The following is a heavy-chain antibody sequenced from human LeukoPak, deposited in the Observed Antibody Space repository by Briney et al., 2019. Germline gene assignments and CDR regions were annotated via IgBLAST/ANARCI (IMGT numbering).Heavy chain of an antibody. V-gene: IGHV4-30-4*01. J-gene: IGHJ4*02. Sequence: PSESLSLTCTVSGGSISSGDYYWRWIRQPPGKGLEWIGYIYYSGSTYYNPSLKSRVTISVDTSKNQFSLKLSSVTAADTAVYYCARGGVTGDYWGQGTLVTVSS. CDR3: ARGGVTGDY. CDR2: IYYSGST. D-gene: IGHD1-14*01. CDR1: GGSISSGDYY.